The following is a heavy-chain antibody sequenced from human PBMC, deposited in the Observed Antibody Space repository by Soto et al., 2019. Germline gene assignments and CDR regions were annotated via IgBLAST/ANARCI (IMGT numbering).Heavy chain of an antibody. CDR3: ARAYQLTYYFDD. CDR1: GVTFRGYA. Sequence: GSLRLSCAGSGVTFRGYAVHWVRQTPGKGLGWVTVISDDGSKTYYADSVKGRFSVSRDDSTNMVLLQMSSLRSEDTAVYHCARAYQLTYYFDDWGPGTPVTVSS. D-gene: IGHD3-9*01. CDR2: ISDDGSKT. J-gene: IGHJ4*02. V-gene: IGHV3-30*14.